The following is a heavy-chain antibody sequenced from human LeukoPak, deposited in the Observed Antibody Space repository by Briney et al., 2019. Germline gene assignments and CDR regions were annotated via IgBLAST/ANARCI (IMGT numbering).Heavy chain of an antibody. D-gene: IGHD5-24*01. V-gene: IGHV4-59*08. J-gene: IGHJ4*02. CDR3: ARHAHREMATIHFDY. Sequence: SETLSLTCTVSGGSISSYYWSWIRQPPGKGLEWIGYIYYSGSTNYNPSLKSRVTISVDTSKNQFSLKLSSVTAADTAVYYRARHAHREMATIHFDYWGQGTLVTVSS. CDR2: IYYSGST. CDR1: GGSISSYY.